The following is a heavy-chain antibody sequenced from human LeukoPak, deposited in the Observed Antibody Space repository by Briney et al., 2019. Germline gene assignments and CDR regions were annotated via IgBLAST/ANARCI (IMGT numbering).Heavy chain of an antibody. V-gene: IGHV1-18*01. CDR1: GYTFTSYG. Sequence: GASVKVSCXASGYTFTSYGISWVRRAPGQGLEWMGWISAYNGNTNYAQKLQGRVTMTTDTSTSTAYMELRSLRSDDTAVYYCATVTVAGSFDYWGQGTLVTVSS. J-gene: IGHJ4*02. CDR3: ATVTVAGSFDY. CDR2: ISAYNGNT. D-gene: IGHD6-19*01.